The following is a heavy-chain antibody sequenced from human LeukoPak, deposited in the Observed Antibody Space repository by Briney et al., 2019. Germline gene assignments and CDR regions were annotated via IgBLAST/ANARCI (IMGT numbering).Heavy chain of an antibody. CDR3: ARDSSGYAWDY. CDR1: GGSISSYY. V-gene: IGHV4-59*01. CDR2: IYYSGST. D-gene: IGHD3-22*01. J-gene: IGHJ4*02. Sequence: PSETLSLACTVSGGSISSYYWSWIRQPPGKGLEWIGYIYYSGSTNYSPSLKSRVTISVDTSKNQFSLKLSSVTAADTAVYYCARDSSGYAWDYWGQGTLVTVSS.